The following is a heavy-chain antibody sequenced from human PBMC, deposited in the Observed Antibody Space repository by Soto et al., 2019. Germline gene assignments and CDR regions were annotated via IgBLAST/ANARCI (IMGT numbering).Heavy chain of an antibody. Sequence: TGGSLRLSCAASGFTVSSNYMSWVRQAPGKGLEWVSVIYSGGSTYYADSVKGRFTISRDNSKNTLYLQMNSLRAEDTAVYYCARARVVEMATIWDYWGQGTLVTVSS. J-gene: IGHJ4*02. CDR1: GFTVSSNY. CDR2: IYSGGST. D-gene: IGHD5-12*01. V-gene: IGHV3-53*01. CDR3: ARARVVEMATIWDY.